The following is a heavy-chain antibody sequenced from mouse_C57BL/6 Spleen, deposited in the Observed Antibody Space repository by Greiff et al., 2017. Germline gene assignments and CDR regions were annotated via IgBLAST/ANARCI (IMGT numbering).Heavy chain of an antibody. D-gene: IGHD1-1*01. V-gene: IGHV1-69*01. CDR3: ARWAQDGSSPYWYFDV. CDR2: IDPSDSYT. CDR1: GYTFTSYW. Sequence: QVQLQQSGAELVMPGASVKLSCKASGYTFTSYWMHWVKQRPGQGLEWIGEIDPSDSYTNYNQKFKGKSTLTVDKSSSTAYMQLSSLTSEDSAVYYCARWAQDGSSPYWYFDVWGTGTTVTVSS. J-gene: IGHJ1*03.